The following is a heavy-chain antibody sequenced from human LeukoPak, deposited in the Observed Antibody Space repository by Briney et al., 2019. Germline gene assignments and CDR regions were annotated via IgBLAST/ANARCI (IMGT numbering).Heavy chain of an antibody. D-gene: IGHD6-19*01. V-gene: IGHV3-7*01. CDR2: IKSDGSDK. Sequence: GGSLRLSCATSGFTFSSYWMRWMRQAPGKGLEWVANIKSDGSDKCYVDSVKGRFTISRDNAKNSLYLQMNSLRAEDTAIYYCARASAVAGTRDYWGQGTLVTVSS. J-gene: IGHJ4*02. CDR3: ARASAVAGTRDY. CDR1: GFTFSSYW.